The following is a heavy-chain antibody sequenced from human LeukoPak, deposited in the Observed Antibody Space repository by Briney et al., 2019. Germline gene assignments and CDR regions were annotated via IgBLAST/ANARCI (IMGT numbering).Heavy chain of an antibody. V-gene: IGHV3-33*06. Sequence: GGSLRLSCAASGFTFSSYAMHWVRQAPGKGLEWVALIWYDGSNKYYADSVKGRFTISRDNSKNTVYLQMNSLRAEDTAVYYCAKSDNSDYYLGGAFDIWGQGTMVTVSS. J-gene: IGHJ3*02. CDR1: GFTFSSYA. CDR2: IWYDGSNK. CDR3: AKSDNSDYYLGGAFDI. D-gene: IGHD3-22*01.